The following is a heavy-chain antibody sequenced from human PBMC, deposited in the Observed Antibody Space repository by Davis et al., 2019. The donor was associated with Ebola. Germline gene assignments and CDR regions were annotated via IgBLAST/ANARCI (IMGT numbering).Heavy chain of an antibody. CDR1: GGSISSYY. J-gene: IGHJ6*02. D-gene: IGHD3-10*01. V-gene: IGHV4-59*08. CDR2: IYYSGST. CDR3: ARHPLGSARRLGMDV. Sequence: SETLSLTCTVSGGSISSYYWSWIRQPPGKGLEWIGYIYYSGSTNYNPSLKSRVTISVDTSKNQFSLKLSSVTAADTAVYYCARHPLGSARRLGMDVWGQGTTVTVSS.